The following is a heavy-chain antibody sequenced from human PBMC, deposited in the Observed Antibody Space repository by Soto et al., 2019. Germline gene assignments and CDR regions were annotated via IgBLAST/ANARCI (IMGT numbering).Heavy chain of an antibody. J-gene: IGHJ3*02. Sequence: ASVKVSCKASGYTFTSYGISWVRQVPGQGLEWMGWISAYNGNTNYAQKLQGRVTMTTDTSTSTAYMELRSLRSDDTAVYYCARVLTGNWNYVGTDAFDIWGQGTMVTVSS. V-gene: IGHV1-18*01. CDR3: ARVLTGNWNYVGTDAFDI. CDR2: ISAYNGNT. D-gene: IGHD1-7*01. CDR1: GYTFTSYG.